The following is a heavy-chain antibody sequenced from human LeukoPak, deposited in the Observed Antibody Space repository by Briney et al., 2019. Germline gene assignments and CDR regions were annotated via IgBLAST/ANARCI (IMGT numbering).Heavy chain of an antibody. CDR3: ATSEGYYDSSGYEGWFDP. D-gene: IGHD3-22*01. CDR1: GYSFTSYW. J-gene: IGHJ5*02. CDR2: IYPGDSDT. Sequence: GESLKISCKGSGYSFTSYWIGWVRQMPGKGLEWMGIIYPGDSDTRYSPSFQGQVTISADKSISTAYLQWSSLKASDTAMYYCATSEGYYDSSGYEGWFDPWGREPWSPSPQ. V-gene: IGHV5-51*01.